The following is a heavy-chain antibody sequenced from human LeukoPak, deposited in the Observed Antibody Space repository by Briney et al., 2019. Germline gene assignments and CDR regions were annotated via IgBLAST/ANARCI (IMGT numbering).Heavy chain of an antibody. Sequence: SETLSLTCAVYGGSFSGYYWSWIRQPPGKWLEWIGEINHSGSTNYNPSLKSRVTISVDTSKNQFSLKLSSVTAADTAVYYCARVVRRYYYDSSGPMGTYYFDYWGQGTLVTVSS. CDR2: INHSGST. CDR1: GGSFSGYY. CDR3: ARVVRRYYYDSSGPMGTYYFDY. V-gene: IGHV4-34*01. D-gene: IGHD3-22*01. J-gene: IGHJ4*02.